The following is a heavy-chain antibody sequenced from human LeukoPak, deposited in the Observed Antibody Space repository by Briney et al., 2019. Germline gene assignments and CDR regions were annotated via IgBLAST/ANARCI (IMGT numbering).Heavy chain of an antibody. CDR1: GFTFSIFA. Sequence: QPGGSLRLSCEASGFTFSIFAMNWVRQAPGKGLEWVSTFVRGSTYYADTVQGRFTTSRDNSKNTLYLQMNSLRAEDTAVYFCTRAAPYGTSWYGKDDNWGQGTLVAVSS. CDR3: TRAAPYGTSWYGKDDN. V-gene: IGHV3-23*01. CDR2: FVRGST. D-gene: IGHD6-13*01. J-gene: IGHJ4*02.